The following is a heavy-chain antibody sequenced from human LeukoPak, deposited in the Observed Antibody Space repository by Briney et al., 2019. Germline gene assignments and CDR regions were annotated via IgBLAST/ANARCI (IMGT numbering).Heavy chain of an antibody. V-gene: IGHV4-39*01. CDR3: ARLPTMVRELDY. CDR2: IYYSGST. Sequence: SETLSLTCTVSGGSISSSSYYWGWIRQPPGKGLEWIGSIYYSGSTYYNPSLKSRVTISVDTSKNQFSLKLSSVTAADTAAYYCARLPTMVRELDYWGQGTLVTVSS. J-gene: IGHJ4*02. CDR1: GGSISSSSYY. D-gene: IGHD3-10*01.